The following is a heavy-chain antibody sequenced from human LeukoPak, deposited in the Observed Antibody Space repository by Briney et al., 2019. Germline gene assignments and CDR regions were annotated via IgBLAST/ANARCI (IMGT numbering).Heavy chain of an antibody. Sequence: PSETLSLTCTVSGRSISSSSYYWGWIRQPPGKGLEWIGSIYYSGSTYYNPSLKSRVTISVDTSKNQFSLKLSSVTAADTAVYFCGGYSFYYFDYWGQGTLVTVSS. CDR2: IYYSGST. D-gene: IGHD6-25*01. V-gene: IGHV4-39*01. CDR3: GGYSFYYFDY. CDR1: GRSISSSSYY. J-gene: IGHJ4*02.